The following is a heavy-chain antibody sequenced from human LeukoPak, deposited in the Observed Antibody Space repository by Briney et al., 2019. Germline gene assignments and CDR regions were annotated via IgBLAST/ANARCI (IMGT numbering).Heavy chain of an antibody. CDR2: IYYSGST. J-gene: IGHJ4*02. Sequence: SETLSLTCTVSGGSISSSSYYWGWIRQPPGKGLEWIGSIYYSGSTYYNPSLKSRVTISVDTSKNQFSLKLSSVTAADTAVYYCVGVSSGWYYFDYWGQGTLVTVSS. V-gene: IGHV4-39*01. D-gene: IGHD6-19*01. CDR1: GGSISSSSYY. CDR3: VGVSSGWYYFDY.